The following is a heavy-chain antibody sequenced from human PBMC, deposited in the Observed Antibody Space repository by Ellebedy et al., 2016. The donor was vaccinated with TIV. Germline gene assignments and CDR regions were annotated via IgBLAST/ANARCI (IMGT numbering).Heavy chain of an antibody. CDR3: ARSRSYGDFDY. V-gene: IGHV3-72*01. CDR1: GFTFSYHY. D-gene: IGHD4-17*01. CDR2: IRNKANDYFT. J-gene: IGHJ4*02. Sequence: GGSLRLXXAASGFTFSYHYMDWVRQAPGKGLECVGRIRNKANDYFTEYAASVEGRFSISRDDSKNLVSLQMNGLRAEDTAVYYCARSRSYGDFDYWGQGTLVTVSS.